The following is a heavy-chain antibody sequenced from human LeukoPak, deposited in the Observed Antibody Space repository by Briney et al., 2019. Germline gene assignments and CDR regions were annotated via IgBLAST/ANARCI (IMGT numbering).Heavy chain of an antibody. D-gene: IGHD2-2*01. CDR3: ARGAPPYCSSTSCSLYYYYGMDV. CDR2: INPDSGST. J-gene: IGHJ6*02. CDR1: GYTFTGYY. Sequence: VSVKVSCKASGYTFTGYYMHWVRQAPGQGLEWMGRINPDSGSTNYAQKFQGRVTMTRDTSISTAYMELSRLRSDDTAVYYCARGAPPYCSSTSCSLYYYYGMDVWGQGTTVTVSS. V-gene: IGHV1-2*06.